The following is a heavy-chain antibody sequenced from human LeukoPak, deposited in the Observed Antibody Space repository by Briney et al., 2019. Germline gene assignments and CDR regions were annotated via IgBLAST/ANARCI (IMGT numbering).Heavy chain of an antibody. J-gene: IGHJ3*02. CDR3: ARATVVTHDAFDI. CDR1: GYTFTSYY. Sequence: ATVKVSCKASGYTFTSYYMHWVRQAPGQGLEWMGIINPSGGSTSYAQKFQGRVTMTRDTSTSTVYMELSSLRSEDTAVYYCARATVVTHDAFDIWGQGTMVTVSS. V-gene: IGHV1-46*01. CDR2: INPSGGST. D-gene: IGHD4-23*01.